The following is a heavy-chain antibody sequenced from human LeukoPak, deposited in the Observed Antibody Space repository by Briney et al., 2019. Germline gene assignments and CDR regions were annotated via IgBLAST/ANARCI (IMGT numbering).Heavy chain of an antibody. CDR2: MYYGGTT. CDR3: ATGKFSGYYDY. V-gene: IGHV4-39*01. J-gene: IGHJ4*02. Sequence: SETLSLTCSVSGGSLGSSTNYGGWVRQTPGKGMEWLGSMYYGGTTYYNPSLKSRVTLPIDTSKNQISLRLNSVTAADSAVYFCATGKFSGYYDYWGQGTLVTVAS. CDR1: GGSLGSSTNY. D-gene: IGHD3-22*01.